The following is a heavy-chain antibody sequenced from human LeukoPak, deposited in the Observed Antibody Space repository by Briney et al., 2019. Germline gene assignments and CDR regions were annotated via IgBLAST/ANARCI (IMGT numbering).Heavy chain of an antibody. Sequence: SETLSLTCTGSGGSISGYFWTWIRQPPGKGLEWIGYIYYTGNTNYNPSLKSRVTISIDTSKNQFSLNVNSVTAADTAVYYCVRSKSGAYGWFDPWGPGTLVTVSS. D-gene: IGHD2-15*01. CDR2: IYYTGNT. V-gene: IGHV4-59*01. CDR3: VRSKSGAYGWFDP. CDR1: GGSISGYF. J-gene: IGHJ5*02.